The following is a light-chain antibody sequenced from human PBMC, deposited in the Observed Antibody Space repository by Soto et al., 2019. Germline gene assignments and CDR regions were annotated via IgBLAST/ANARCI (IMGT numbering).Light chain of an antibody. CDR1: QGVSNY. CDR2: GAS. J-gene: IGKJ1*01. V-gene: IGKV1-27*01. Sequence: DIQMTQSPSSLSASVGDRITITCRASQGVSNYLAWYQQKPGKVPELLIYGASTLHSGVSSRFSGGGSGTDFTLTISSLQPEDVAIYYCQKYDRAPWTFGQGTKVEIK. CDR3: QKYDRAPWT.